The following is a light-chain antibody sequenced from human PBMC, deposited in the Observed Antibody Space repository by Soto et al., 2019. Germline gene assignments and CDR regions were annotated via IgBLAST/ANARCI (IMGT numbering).Light chain of an antibody. CDR2: EVN. Sequence: QSALAQPSSVSGSPGQSITISCTGTSTDVGGYNYVSWYQHHPGKGPKLIIYEVNNRPSGVSDRFSGSKSGNQASLTISNLEAEDESDYYCGSYTSADTPFVFGTGTKVTVL. CDR1: STDVGGYNY. CDR3: GSYTSADTPFV. J-gene: IGLJ1*01. V-gene: IGLV2-14*01.